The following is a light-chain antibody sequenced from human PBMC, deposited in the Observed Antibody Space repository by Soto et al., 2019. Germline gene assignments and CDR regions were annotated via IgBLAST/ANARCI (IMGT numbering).Light chain of an antibody. CDR2: GAS. J-gene: IGKJ5*01. Sequence: EIVMTQSPATLSVSPGDGATPSFRSSQPVNNNLAWYQHKPGQAPRLLIYGASTRATGISARFSGGGSGTEFTLTISSLQSEDFALYFCQQYEKWPPSITFGQGTRLEIK. CDR3: QQYEKWPPSIT. CDR1: QPVNNN. V-gene: IGKV3-15*01.